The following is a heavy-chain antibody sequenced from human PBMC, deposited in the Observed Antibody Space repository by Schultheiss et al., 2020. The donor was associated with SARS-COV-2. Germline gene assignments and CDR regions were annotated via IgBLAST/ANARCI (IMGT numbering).Heavy chain of an antibody. J-gene: IGHJ3*02. CDR1: GFTFSSYG. V-gene: IGHV3-33*01. D-gene: IGHD6-19*01. CDR3: ARGRAQRYSSGWYGNAFDI. Sequence: GGSLRLSCAASGFTFSSYGMHWVRQAPGKGLEWVAVIWYDGSNKYYADSVKGRFTISRDNSKNTLYLQMNSLRAEDTAVYYCARGRAQRYSSGWYGNAFDIWGQGTMVTVSS. CDR2: IWYDGSNK.